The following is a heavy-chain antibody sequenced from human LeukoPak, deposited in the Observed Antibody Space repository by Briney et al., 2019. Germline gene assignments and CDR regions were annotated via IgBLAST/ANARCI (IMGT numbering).Heavy chain of an antibody. CDR1: GGSISSYY. CDR3: ARLQPSYYNDSSGYMGDAFDI. Sequence: PSETLSLTCTVSGGSISSYYWSWIRQPPGKGLEWIGYIYTSGSTNYNPSLKSRVTISVDTSKNQFSLKLSSVTAADTAVYYCARLQPSYYNDSSGYMGDAFDIWGQGTMVTVSS. V-gene: IGHV4-4*09. D-gene: IGHD3-22*01. J-gene: IGHJ3*02. CDR2: IYTSGST.